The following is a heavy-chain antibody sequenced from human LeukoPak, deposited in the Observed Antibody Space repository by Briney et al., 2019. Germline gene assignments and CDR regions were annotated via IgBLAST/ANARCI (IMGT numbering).Heavy chain of an antibody. CDR3: ARDRSGFDY. D-gene: IGHD3-3*01. Sequence: GGSLRLSCAASGFTFSSYSMNWVRQAPGKGLEWVSYISSSSSTIYYADSVKGRFTISRDNAKNSLYLQMNSLRAEDTAVFYCARDRSGFDYWGQGTLVTVSS. V-gene: IGHV3-48*01. CDR2: ISSSSSTI. J-gene: IGHJ4*02. CDR1: GFTFSSYS.